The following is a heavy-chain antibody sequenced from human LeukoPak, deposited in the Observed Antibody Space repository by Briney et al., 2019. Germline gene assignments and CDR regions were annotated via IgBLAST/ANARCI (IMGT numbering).Heavy chain of an antibody. V-gene: IGHV3-13*01. J-gene: IGHJ3*02. CDR3: ARGQIGGSNAFDI. CDR1: GFTFSSYD. D-gene: IGHD2-15*01. CDR2: VGTAGDT. Sequence: GGSLRLSCAASGFTFSSYDMHWVRHATGKGLEWVSAVGTAGDTYYPGSVKGRFTISRENAKNSLYLQMNSLRAEDTAVYYCARGQIGGSNAFDIWGQGTMVTVSS.